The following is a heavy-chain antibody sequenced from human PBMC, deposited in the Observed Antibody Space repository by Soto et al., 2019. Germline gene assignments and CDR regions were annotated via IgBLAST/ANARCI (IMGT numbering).Heavy chain of an antibody. V-gene: IGHV1-18*01. J-gene: IGHJ4*02. CDR2: ISAHSGNT. D-gene: IGHD1-1*01. Sequence: QVHLVQSGAEVKKPGASVKVSCKGSGYAFTTYGITWVRQAPGQGLAWMGWISAHSGNTNYAQKLQGRVTVTRDTSTSTAYLELRGLRSGDTAVYYCARGRYGDYWGQGALVTVSS. CDR3: ARGRYGDY. CDR1: GYAFTTYG.